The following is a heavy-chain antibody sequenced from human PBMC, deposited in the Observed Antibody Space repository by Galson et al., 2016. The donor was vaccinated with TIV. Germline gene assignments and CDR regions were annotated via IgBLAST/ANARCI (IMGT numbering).Heavy chain of an antibody. Sequence: SGAEVKKPGESLKISCKGSRYNFASHWIGWVRQMPGKGPEWMGIIFPGDSDTRYSPSFQGQVTMSADKSISTAYLQWSSLKASDSAIYYCARHGRRAPDFSGFDVWGQGTKVIVSS. CDR2: IFPGDSDT. J-gene: IGHJ3*01. CDR1: RYNFASHW. V-gene: IGHV5-51*01. CDR3: ARHGRRAPDFSGFDV. D-gene: IGHD3/OR15-3a*01.